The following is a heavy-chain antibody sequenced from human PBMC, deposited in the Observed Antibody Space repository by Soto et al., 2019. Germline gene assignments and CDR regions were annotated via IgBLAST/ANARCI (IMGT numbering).Heavy chain of an antibody. CDR1: GGSFSGYY. D-gene: IGHD1-26*01. J-gene: IGHJ4*02. Sequence: QVQLQQWGAGLLKPSETLSLTCAVYGGSFSGYYWSWIRQPPGKGLEWIGEINHSGSTNYNPSLKSRVTISVDTSKNQFSLKLSSVTAADTAVYYCARDLGAPYFFDYWGQGTLVTVSS. V-gene: IGHV4-34*01. CDR3: ARDLGAPYFFDY. CDR2: INHSGST.